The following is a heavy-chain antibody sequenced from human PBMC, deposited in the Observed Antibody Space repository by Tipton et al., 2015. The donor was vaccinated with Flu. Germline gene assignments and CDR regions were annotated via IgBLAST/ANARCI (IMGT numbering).Heavy chain of an antibody. J-gene: IGHJ4*02. CDR1: GGSISTYY. CDR2: FSYSGST. V-gene: IGHV4-59*08. CDR3: ARQGSGGRSFDY. Sequence: TLSLTCTVSGGSISTYYWTWIRQPPGKGLEWIGYFSYSGSTNYNPSLKSRVSISLDTSKNQFSLNLSSVTAADTAVYYCARQGSGGRSFDYWGQGTLVTVSS. D-gene: IGHD2-15*01.